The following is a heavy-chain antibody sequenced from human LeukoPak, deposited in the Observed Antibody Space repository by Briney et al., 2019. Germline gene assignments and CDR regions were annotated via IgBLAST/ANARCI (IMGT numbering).Heavy chain of an antibody. V-gene: IGHV1-18*01. D-gene: IGHD2-2*03. J-gene: IGHJ5*02. CDR1: GYTFTSYG. CDR2: ISAYNGST. CDR3: ARDMDIVVVPAATPYNWFDP. Sequence: ASVKVSCKASGYTFTSYGISWVRQAPGQGLEWMGWISAYNGSTNYAQKLQGRVTMTTDTSTSTAYMELRSLRSDDTAVYYCARDMDIVVVPAATPYNWFDPWGQGTLVTVSS.